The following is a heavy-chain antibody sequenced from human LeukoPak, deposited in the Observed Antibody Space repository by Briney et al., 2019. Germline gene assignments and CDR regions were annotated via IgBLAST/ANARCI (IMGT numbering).Heavy chain of an antibody. CDR2: IYPGDSDT. CDR1: GYNFPNYW. V-gene: IGHV5-51*01. D-gene: IGHD3-22*01. Sequence: GESLKISCKGSGYNFPNYWIAWVRQMPGKGLEWMGIIYPGDSDTRYSPSFQGQVTISADKSISTAYLQWSSLKASDTAMYYCARALPYYYDSSGYYYGPDYYYYGMDVWGQGTTVTVSS. J-gene: IGHJ6*02. CDR3: ARALPYYYDSSGYYYGPDYYYYGMDV.